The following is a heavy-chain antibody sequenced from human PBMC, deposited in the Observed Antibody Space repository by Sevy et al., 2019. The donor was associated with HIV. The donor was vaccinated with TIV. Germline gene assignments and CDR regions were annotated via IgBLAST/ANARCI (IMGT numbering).Heavy chain of an antibody. J-gene: IGHJ3*02. CDR2: INHSGST. CDR3: ARHCGSTSCSHAFDI. V-gene: IGHV4-34*01. CDR1: GGSFSGYY. Sequence: SETLSLTCAVYGGSFSGYYWSWIRQPPGKGLEWIGEINHSGSTNYNPSLMSRLTISVDTSKNKFSLKLSSVTAADTAVYYCARHCGSTSCSHAFDIWGQGTMVTVSS. D-gene: IGHD2-2*01.